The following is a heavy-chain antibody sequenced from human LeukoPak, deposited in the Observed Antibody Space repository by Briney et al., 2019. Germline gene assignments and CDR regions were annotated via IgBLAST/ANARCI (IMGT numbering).Heavy chain of an antibody. CDR1: GGSISSYY. V-gene: IGHV4-59*01. J-gene: IGHJ6*03. CDR2: IYYSGST. Sequence: PSETLSLTCTVSGGSISSYYWSWIRQPPGKGLEWIGYIYYSGSTNYNPSLKSRVTISVDTSKNQFSLKLSSVTAADTAVCYCARVAVTGYYYYYMDVWGKGTTVTISS. CDR3: ARVAVTGYYYYYMDV. D-gene: IGHD2-8*02.